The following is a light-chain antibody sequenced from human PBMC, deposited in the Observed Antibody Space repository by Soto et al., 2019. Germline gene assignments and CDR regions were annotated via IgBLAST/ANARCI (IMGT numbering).Light chain of an antibody. Sequence: EIVMTQSPATLSVSPGERATLSCRASQGFRSNLAWYQQKPGQAPRLLIYGASTRATGIPARFSGSGSGTEFTLTISSLQSADFAVYYCHQYNNWPRTFGQGTRLEIK. CDR1: QGFRSN. CDR3: HQYNNWPRT. CDR2: GAS. V-gene: IGKV3-15*01. J-gene: IGKJ5*01.